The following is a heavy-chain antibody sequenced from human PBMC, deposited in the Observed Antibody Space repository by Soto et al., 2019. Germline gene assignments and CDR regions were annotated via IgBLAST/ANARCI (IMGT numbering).Heavy chain of an antibody. Sequence: GSLRLSCAASGFTFSSYWMSWVRQAPGKGLEWVANIKQDGSEKYYVDSVKGRFTISRDNAKNSLYLQMNSLRAEYTAVYYCARDAEDYDFWSGYYHYYGMDVWGQGTTVTVSS. J-gene: IGHJ6*02. CDR2: IKQDGSEK. D-gene: IGHD3-3*01. CDR3: ARDAEDYDFWSGYYHYYGMDV. CDR1: GFTFSSYW. V-gene: IGHV3-7*05.